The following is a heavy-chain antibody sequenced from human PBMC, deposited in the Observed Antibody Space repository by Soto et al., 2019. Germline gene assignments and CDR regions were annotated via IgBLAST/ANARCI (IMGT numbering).Heavy chain of an antibody. D-gene: IGHD4-17*01. Sequence: GGSLRLSCAASGFTFSSSWMHWVRQAPGKGLVWVSRIKSDGNSTSYADSVKGRFTISRDNAKNTLYLQMNSLRAEDTAVYYCARGLRPIDDWGQGTLVTVSS. CDR3: ARGLRPIDD. CDR1: GFTFSSSW. V-gene: IGHV3-74*01. CDR2: IKSDGNST. J-gene: IGHJ4*02.